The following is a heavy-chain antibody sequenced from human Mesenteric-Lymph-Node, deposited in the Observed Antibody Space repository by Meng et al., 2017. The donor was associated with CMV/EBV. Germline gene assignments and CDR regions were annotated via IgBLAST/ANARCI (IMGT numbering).Heavy chain of an antibody. D-gene: IGHD3-3*01. Sequence: GESLKISCAASGFTFSSYGMHWVRQAPGKGLEWVAFIRYDGSNKYYADSVKGRFTISRDNSKNTLYLQMNSLRAEDTAVYYCAKDKSYYDFWSGYYDFDYWGQGTLVTVSS. CDR2: IRYDGSNK. V-gene: IGHV3-30*02. J-gene: IGHJ4*02. CDR3: AKDKSYYDFWSGYYDFDY. CDR1: GFTFSSYG.